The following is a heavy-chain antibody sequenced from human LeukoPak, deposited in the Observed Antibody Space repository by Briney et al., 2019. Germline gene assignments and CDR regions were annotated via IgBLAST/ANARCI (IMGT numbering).Heavy chain of an antibody. CDR2: IGTAGDT. V-gene: IGHV3-13*01. Sequence: GGSLRLSCAASGFTFSRYDIHWVRQAPGKGLEWVSAIGTAGDTYYPGSVKGRFTISRENAKNSLYLQMNSLKTEDTAVYYCTTDWYNWNDDYFDYWGQGTLVTVSS. J-gene: IGHJ4*02. CDR3: TTDWYNWNDDYFDY. CDR1: GFTFSRYD. D-gene: IGHD1-1*01.